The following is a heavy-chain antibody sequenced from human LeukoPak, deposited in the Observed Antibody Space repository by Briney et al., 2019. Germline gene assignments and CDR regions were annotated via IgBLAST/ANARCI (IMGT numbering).Heavy chain of an antibody. J-gene: IGHJ4*02. D-gene: IGHD3-22*01. V-gene: IGHV3-30*02. CDR2: IRYDGSNK. CDR3: AKRSGYYDSSGSFDY. Sequence: GGSLRLSCAASGFTFSSYDMHWVRQAPGKGLEWVAFIRYDGSNKYYADSVKGRFTISRDNSKNTLYLQMNSMRAEDTVVYYCAKRSGYYDSSGSFDYWGKGTLVTVSS. CDR1: GFTFSSYD.